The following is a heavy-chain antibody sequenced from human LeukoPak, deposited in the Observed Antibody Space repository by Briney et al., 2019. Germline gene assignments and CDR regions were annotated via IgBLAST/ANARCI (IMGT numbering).Heavy chain of an antibody. CDR3: AKSSGVTMIVLVISH. V-gene: IGHV3-23*01. J-gene: IGHJ4*02. CDR1: GFTFSSYG. D-gene: IGHD3-22*01. CDR2: ISASDGST. Sequence: QTGGSLRLSCAASGFTFSSYGMIWVRQAPGRGLEWVSSISASDGSTSYADSVKGRFTISRDNAKNTLYLQMNSLKAEDTAVYYCAKSSGVTMIVLVISHWGRGTLVSVSS.